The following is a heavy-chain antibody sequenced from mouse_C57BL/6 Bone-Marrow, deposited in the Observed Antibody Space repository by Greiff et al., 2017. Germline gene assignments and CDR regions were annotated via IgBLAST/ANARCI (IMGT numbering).Heavy chain of an antibody. D-gene: IGHD5-1*01. J-gene: IGHJ2*01. Sequence: VQLQQSGAELVKPGASVKMSCKASGYTFTTYPIEWMKQNHGKSLEWIGNFHPYNDDTKYNEKFKGKATLPVEKSSNTVYLELSRLTSDDSAVYYCARSSTFFYYFDYWGQGTTLTVSS. V-gene: IGHV1-47*01. CDR2: FHPYNDDT. CDR1: GYTFTTYP. CDR3: ARSSTFFYYFDY.